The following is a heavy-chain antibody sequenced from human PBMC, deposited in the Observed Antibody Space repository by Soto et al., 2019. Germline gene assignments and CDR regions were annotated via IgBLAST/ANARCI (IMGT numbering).Heavy chain of an antibody. CDR2: IIPILGTA. V-gene: IGHV1-69*10. D-gene: IGHD3-22*01. CDR3: ARDGYYSDSSGYGVFDY. J-gene: IGHJ4*02. Sequence: SVKVSCKASGGTFSSYAISWVRQAPGQGLEWMGGIIPILGTANYAQKFQGRVTITADKSTSTAYMELSSLRSEDTAVYYCARDGYYSDSSGYGVFDYWGQGTLVTVSS. CDR1: GGTFSSYA.